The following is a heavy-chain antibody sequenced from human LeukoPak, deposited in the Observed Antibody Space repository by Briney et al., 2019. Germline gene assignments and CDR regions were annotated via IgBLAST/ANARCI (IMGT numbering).Heavy chain of an antibody. CDR3: ARDLELERNRWNYFES. CDR1: GGSVSSTTYY. V-gene: IGHV4-39*07. CDR2: INYSGST. J-gene: IGHJ4*02. Sequence: PSETLSLTCTVSGGSVSSTTYYWSWIRQPPGKGLEWIASINYSGSTYYNPSLKSRVTISVDTSENQFSLKLSSVTAADTAVYYCARDLELERNRWNYFESWGQGTLVTVSS. D-gene: IGHD1-1*01.